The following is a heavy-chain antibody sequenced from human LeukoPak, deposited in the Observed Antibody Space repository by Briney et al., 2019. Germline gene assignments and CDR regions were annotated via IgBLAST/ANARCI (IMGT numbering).Heavy chain of an antibody. D-gene: IGHD1-1*01. V-gene: IGHV1-2*02. Sequence: GASVKDSCKASGYTFTGYYLHWVRQAPGQGLEWMGWIYPNTGGTKSTQKFQGRVSMTRDTSITTAYMEINRLTSDDTAVYYCAREPGTATGYWGQGTLVTVSS. CDR3: AREPGTATGY. CDR2: IYPNTGGT. CDR1: GYTFTGYY. J-gene: IGHJ4*02.